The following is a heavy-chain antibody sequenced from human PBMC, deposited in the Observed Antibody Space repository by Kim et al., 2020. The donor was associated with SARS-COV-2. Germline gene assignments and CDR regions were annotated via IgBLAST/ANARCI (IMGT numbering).Heavy chain of an antibody. CDR1: GFTFSTYS. CDR2: IKPYETAN. J-gene: IGHJ6*02. D-gene: IGHD3-16*01. Sequence: GGSLRLSCAASGFTFSTYSMSWVRQAPGRGLEWVANIKPYETANYYVDSVRGRFTISRDNTKNSLYLQLNSLRAEETAMYYCARCGAVNICLAYAMDVWGQGTTVIVSS. CDR3: ARCGAVNICLAYAMDV. V-gene: IGHV3-7*01.